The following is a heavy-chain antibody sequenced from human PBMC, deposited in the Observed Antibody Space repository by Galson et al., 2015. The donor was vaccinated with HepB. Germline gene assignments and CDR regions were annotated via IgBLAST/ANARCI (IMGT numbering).Heavy chain of an antibody. CDR3: ARADRPYYYDSSGYYSDY. CDR2: ISYDGSNK. CDR1: GFTFSSYA. D-gene: IGHD3-22*01. V-gene: IGHV3-30-3*01. Sequence: SLRLSCAASGFTFSSYAMHWVRQAPGKGLEWVAVISYDGSNKYYADSVKGRLTISRDNSKNTLYLQMNSLRAEDTAVYYCARADRPYYYDSSGYYSDYWGQGTLVTVSS. J-gene: IGHJ4*02.